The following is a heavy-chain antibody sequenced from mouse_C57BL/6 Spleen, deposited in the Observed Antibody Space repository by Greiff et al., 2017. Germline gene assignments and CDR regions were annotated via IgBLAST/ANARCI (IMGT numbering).Heavy chain of an antibody. V-gene: IGHV1-80*01. D-gene: IGHD2-3*01. Sequence: QVQLQQSGAELVKPGASVKISCKASGYAFSSYWMNWVKQRPGKGLEWIGQIYPGDGDTTYNGKFKGKAKLTADKSSSTAYMQLSSLTSEDAAVYFGARCYDGYAYYFDYWGQGTTLTVSS. CDR3: ARCYDGYAYYFDY. CDR1: GYAFSSYW. J-gene: IGHJ2*01. CDR2: IYPGDGDT.